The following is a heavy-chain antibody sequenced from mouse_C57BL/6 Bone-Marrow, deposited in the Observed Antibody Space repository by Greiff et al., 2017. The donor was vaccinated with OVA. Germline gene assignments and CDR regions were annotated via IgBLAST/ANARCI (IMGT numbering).Heavy chain of an antibody. D-gene: IGHD1-1*01. J-gene: IGHJ4*01. CDR2: IYPGAGDT. CDR3: ARHGSSYYAMDY. V-gene: IGHV1-80*01. Sequence: QVHVKQSGAELVKPGASVKISCKASGYAFSSYWMNWVKQRPGKGLEWIGQIYPGAGDTNYNGKFKGRATLTADKASSTAYMQLSSLTSEDSAVYFCARHGSSYYAMDYWGQGTSVTVSS. CDR1: GYAFSSYW.